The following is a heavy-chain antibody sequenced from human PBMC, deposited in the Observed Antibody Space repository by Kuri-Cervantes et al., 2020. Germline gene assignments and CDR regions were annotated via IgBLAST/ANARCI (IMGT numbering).Heavy chain of an antibody. CDR3: ARVGAIAVAGPDY. CDR1: GGSISSGDYY. D-gene: IGHD6-19*01. J-gene: IGHJ4*02. CDR2: IYHSGST. V-gene: IGHV4-39*07. Sequence: GSLRLSCTVSGGSISSGDYYWGWIRQPPGKGLEWIGSIYHSGSTYYNPSLKSRVTISVDTSKNQFSLKLSSVTAADTAVYYCARVGAIAVAGPDYWGQGTLVTVSS.